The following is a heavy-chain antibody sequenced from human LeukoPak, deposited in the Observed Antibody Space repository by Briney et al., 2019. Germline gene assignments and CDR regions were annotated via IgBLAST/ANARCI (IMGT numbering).Heavy chain of an antibody. V-gene: IGHV5-51*01. D-gene: IGHD3-9*01. CDR1: GYSFTSYW. CDR2: IYPGDSDT. CDR3: ASFYDILTAYYDY. J-gene: IGHJ4*02. Sequence: PGESLKISCVGSGYSFTSYWIAWVRQMPGKGLEWMGSIYPGDSDTRYSPSFQGQVTISADKSISTAYLQWSSLKASDTAMYYCASFYDILTAYYDYWGQGTLVTVSS.